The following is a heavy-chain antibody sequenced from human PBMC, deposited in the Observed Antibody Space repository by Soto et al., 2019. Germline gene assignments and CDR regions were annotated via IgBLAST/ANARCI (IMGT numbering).Heavy chain of an antibody. CDR2: ISAHNGNT. CDR1: GYTFTSYG. J-gene: IGHJ4*02. Sequence: QVHPVQSGAEVKKPGASVKVSCKASGYTFTSYGITWVRQAPGQGLEWMGWISAHNGNTDYAQKFQGRVIVTRDTSTITAYMELRSLRSDDTAVYYCARGRYGDYWGQGALVTVSS. V-gene: IGHV1-18*01. CDR3: ARGRYGDY. D-gene: IGHD1-1*01.